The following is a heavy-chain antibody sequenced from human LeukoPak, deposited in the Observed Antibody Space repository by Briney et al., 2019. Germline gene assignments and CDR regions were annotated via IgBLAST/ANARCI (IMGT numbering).Heavy chain of an antibody. CDR1: GFTFSSYS. CDR2: ISSSSSTI. D-gene: IGHD2-2*01. V-gene: IGHV3-48*04. CDR3: ARVPRASGTSWYYFDY. J-gene: IGHJ4*02. Sequence: GALRLSCAASGFTFSSYSMNWVRQAPGKGLEWVSYISSSSSTIYYADSVKGRFTISRDNAKNSLYLQMNSLRAEDTAVYYCARVPRASGTSWYYFDYWGQGTLVTVSS.